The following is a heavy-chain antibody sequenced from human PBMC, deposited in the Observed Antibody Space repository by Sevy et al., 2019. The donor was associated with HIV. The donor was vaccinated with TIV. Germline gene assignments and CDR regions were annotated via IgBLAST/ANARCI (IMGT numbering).Heavy chain of an antibody. Sequence: GGSLRLSCAASGFTFSSYWMSWVRQAPGKGLEWVANIKQDGSEKYYVDSVKGGFTISRDNAKNSLYLQMNSLRAEDTAVYYCARESLAVAGWARRVFDIWGQGTMVTVSS. CDR1: GFTFSSYW. J-gene: IGHJ3*02. CDR2: IKQDGSEK. CDR3: ARESLAVAGWARRVFDI. D-gene: IGHD6-19*01. V-gene: IGHV3-7*03.